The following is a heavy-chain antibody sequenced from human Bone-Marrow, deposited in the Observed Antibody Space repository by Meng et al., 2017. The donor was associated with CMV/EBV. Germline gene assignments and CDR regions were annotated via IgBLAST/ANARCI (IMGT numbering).Heavy chain of an antibody. Sequence: ASVKVSCKASGYTFTGYYMHWVRQAPGQGLEWMGWMNPNIGNTGYAQKFQGRVTMTRNNSISTAYMELSSLRSEDTAIYYCARGNWGDYWGQGTLVTVSS. D-gene: IGHD7-27*01. CDR1: GYTFTGYY. J-gene: IGHJ4*02. CDR3: ARGNWGDY. CDR2: MNPNIGNT. V-gene: IGHV1-8*02.